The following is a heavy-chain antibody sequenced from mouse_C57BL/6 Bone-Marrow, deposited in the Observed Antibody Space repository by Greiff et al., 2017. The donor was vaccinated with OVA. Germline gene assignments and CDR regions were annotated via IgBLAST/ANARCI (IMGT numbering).Heavy chain of an antibody. CDR3: ARGGGTAWFAY. CDR1: GYSITSGYY. V-gene: IGHV3-6*01. D-gene: IGHD1-1*02. Sequence: VQLQQSGPGLVKPSQSLSLTCSVTGYSITSGYYWNWIRQFPGNKLEWMGYISYDGSNNYNPSLKNRISITRDTSKNQFFLKLNSVTTEDTATYYCARGGGTAWFAYWGQGTLVTVSA. CDR2: ISYDGSN. J-gene: IGHJ3*01.